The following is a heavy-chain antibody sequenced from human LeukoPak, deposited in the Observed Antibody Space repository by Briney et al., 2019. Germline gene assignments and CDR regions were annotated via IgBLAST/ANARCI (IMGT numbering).Heavy chain of an antibody. Sequence: GGSLRLSCVASGFTFSSSFMDWVRQVPGKGLAWVSRINPGNITTYADSVKGRFTISRDNAKNTLYLQMNSLGAEDTAVYYCARPFYFDSIDIWGQGTLVTVSS. CDR1: GFTFSSSF. D-gene: IGHD3-22*01. V-gene: IGHV3-74*01. CDR3: ARPFYFDSIDI. J-gene: IGHJ4*02. CDR2: INPGNIT.